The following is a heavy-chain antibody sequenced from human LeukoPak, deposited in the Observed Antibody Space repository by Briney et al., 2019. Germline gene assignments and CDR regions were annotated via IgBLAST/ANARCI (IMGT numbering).Heavy chain of an antibody. CDR2: ISGSRTAI. J-gene: IGHJ4*02. V-gene: IGHV3-48*02. D-gene: IGHD4-23*01. CDR1: GFTFSSSG. Sequence: PGGSLRLSCAASGFTFSSSGIHWVRQAPGKGLEWVSYISGSRTAIYYADSVKGRFTISRDNAKNSLYLQMNSLRDEDTAVYYCARVTDYGGNSVADYWGQGTLVTVSS. CDR3: ARVTDYGGNSVADY.